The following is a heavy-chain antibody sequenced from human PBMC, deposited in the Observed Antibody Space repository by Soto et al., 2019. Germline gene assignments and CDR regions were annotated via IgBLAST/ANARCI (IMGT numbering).Heavy chain of an antibody. CDR1: GFTFSSYW. CDR2: INSDGSST. D-gene: IGHD6-19*01. CDR3: ARRGAVAGLHY. J-gene: IGHJ4*02. V-gene: IGHV3-74*01. Sequence: EVQLVESGGGLVQPGGSLRVSCAASGFTFSSYWMHWVRQAPGKGLVWVSRINSDGSSTSYADSVKGRFTISRDNAKNTLYLQMKRLRAEDTAIYYCARRGAVAGLHYWGQGTLVTVSS.